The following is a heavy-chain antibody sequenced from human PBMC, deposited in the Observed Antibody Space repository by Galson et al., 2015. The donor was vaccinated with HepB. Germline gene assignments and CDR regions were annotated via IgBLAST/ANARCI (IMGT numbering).Heavy chain of an antibody. D-gene: IGHD6-19*01. V-gene: IGHV3-64D*06. CDR3: VKPWRPYSGGWRDSFDI. CDR2: ITTNGDNT. J-gene: IGHJ3*02. CDR1: GFTFSLYT. Sequence: SLRLSCAASGFTFSLYTMHWVRQAPGKGLEYVSVITTNGDNTDYANSVKGRFTISRDNSQDTLYLQMSSLRADDTALYYCVKPWRPYSGGWRDSFDIWGQGTMVTVSS.